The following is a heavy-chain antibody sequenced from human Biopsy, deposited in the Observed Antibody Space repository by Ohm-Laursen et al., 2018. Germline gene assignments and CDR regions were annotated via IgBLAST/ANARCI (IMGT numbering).Heavy chain of an antibody. Sequence: SDTLSLTCTVSGGSITADFWTWIRQTPGERLEWIGYRFHSGSPMYNPSLKSRVTISVDTSKSQSSLTLASVTAADTAVYYCVRLNRRGNIIFFDYWGRGTLVTVSS. CDR3: VRLNRRGNIIFFDY. V-gene: IGHV4-59*08. J-gene: IGHJ4*02. CDR1: GGSITADF. D-gene: IGHD3/OR15-3a*01. CDR2: RFHSGSP.